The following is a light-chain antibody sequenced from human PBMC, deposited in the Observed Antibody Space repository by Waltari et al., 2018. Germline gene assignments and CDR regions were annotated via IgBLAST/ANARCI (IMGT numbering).Light chain of an antibody. J-gene: IGLJ2*01. Sequence: QSALTQPASVSGSPGQSITISCTGTSSAAGGYNYVSLYQQHPGKAPKLMIYDVSKRPSGVSNRFSGSKSGNTASLTISGLQAEDEADYYCSSYTSSGTLRVFGGGTKLTVL. V-gene: IGLV2-14*03. CDR2: DVS. CDR3: SSYTSSGTLRV. CDR1: SSAAGGYNY.